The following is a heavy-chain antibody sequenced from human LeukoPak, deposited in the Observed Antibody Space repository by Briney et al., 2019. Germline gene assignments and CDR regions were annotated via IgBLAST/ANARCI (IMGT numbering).Heavy chain of an antibody. CDR3: ARELRAAAARYGANWFDP. D-gene: IGHD6-13*01. Sequence: SETLSLTCAVYGGSFSGYYWSWFRQPPGKGLEWIGEINHSGSTNYNPSLKSRVTISVDTSKNQFSLKLSSVTAADTAVYYCARELRAAAARYGANWFDPWGQGTLVTVSS. CDR2: INHSGST. V-gene: IGHV4-34*01. J-gene: IGHJ5*02. CDR1: GGSFSGYY.